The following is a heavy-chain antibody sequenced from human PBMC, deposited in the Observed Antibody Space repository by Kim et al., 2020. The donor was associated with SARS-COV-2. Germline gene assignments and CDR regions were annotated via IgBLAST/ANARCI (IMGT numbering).Heavy chain of an antibody. CDR3: ASDDIGGYYYYGMDV. D-gene: IGHD5-12*01. Sequence: QKFQGRVTITADESTSTAYMELSSLRSEDTAVYYCASDDIGGYYYYGMDVWGQGTTVTVSS. J-gene: IGHJ6*02. V-gene: IGHV1-69*01.